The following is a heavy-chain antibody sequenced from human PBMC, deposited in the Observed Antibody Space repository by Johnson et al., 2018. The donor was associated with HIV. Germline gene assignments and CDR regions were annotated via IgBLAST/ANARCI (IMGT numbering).Heavy chain of an antibody. CDR2: ISFDGYNK. D-gene: IGHD1-26*01. Sequence: QEQLVESGGGVVQPGRSLRLSCAASGFTFSSYSVHWVRQAPGKGLEWVAVISFDGYNKYYADSVKGRFTISRDSSEKTLYLQMNSLRPEDTAVYYCARGLELYLDLGWDDAFDIWGQGTMVTVSS. CDR3: ARGLELYLDLGWDDAFDI. CDR1: GFTFSSYS. J-gene: IGHJ3*02. V-gene: IGHV3-30-3*01.